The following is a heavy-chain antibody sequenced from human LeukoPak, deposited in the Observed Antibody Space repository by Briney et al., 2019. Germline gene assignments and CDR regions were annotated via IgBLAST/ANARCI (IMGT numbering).Heavy chain of an antibody. V-gene: IGHV5-51*01. CDR3: ARQYAYCSGGNCYGYYFDY. J-gene: IGHJ4*02. CDR2: IYPGDSDT. D-gene: IGHD2-15*01. Sequence: GESLKISCKGSGYSFTSYWIGWVRQMPGKGLECMGIIYPGDSDTRYSPSFRGQVTISADKSISTAYLQWSSLKASDTAMYYCARQYAYCSGGNCYGYYFDYWGQGTLVTVSS. CDR1: GYSFTSYW.